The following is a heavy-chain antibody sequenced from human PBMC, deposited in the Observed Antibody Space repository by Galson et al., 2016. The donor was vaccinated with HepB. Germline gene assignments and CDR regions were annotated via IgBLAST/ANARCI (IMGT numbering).Heavy chain of an antibody. Sequence: SVKVSCKASGYTFTSNGISWVRQAPGQGLEWMGWISAYSGNTNYAQKFQLRVTLTKDTSARTVYMELRSLRSDDTAMYYCARDRDAALDFWGQGALVTVSP. CDR1: GYTFTSNG. J-gene: IGHJ4*02. CDR2: ISAYSGNT. D-gene: IGHD6-13*01. CDR3: ARDRDAALDF. V-gene: IGHV1-18*01.